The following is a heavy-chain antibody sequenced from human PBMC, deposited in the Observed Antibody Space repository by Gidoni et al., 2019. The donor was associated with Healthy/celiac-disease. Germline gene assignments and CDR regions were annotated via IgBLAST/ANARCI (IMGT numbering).Heavy chain of an antibody. J-gene: IGHJ3*02. CDR1: GFTFSSYS. CDR2: IRSSSSSI. CDR3: AGGVVAFDI. Sequence: EVQLVESGGVLVQPGGSLRLSCAASGFTFSSYSMNWVRQAPGKGLEWVSYIRSSSSSILYADSVKGRFTISRDNAKNSMYLQMNSLRAEDTAVYYCAGGVVAFDIWGQGTMVNVSS. D-gene: IGHD3-22*01. V-gene: IGHV3-48*01.